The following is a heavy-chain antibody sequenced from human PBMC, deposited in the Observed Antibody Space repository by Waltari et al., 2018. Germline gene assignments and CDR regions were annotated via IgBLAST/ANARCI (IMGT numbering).Heavy chain of an antibody. CDR3: ARALTTPNDF. J-gene: IGHJ4*02. V-gene: IGHV3-21*03. CDR1: GFAITTFG. D-gene: IGHD4-17*01. CDR2: STDGCAYL. Sequence: EVQLVESGGGLVKPGGSLRLSCAASGFAITTFGLSWVRQVPGKGVEWVSSSTDGCAYLYYADSVRVRFTVSIDNAKNSLHLQMNNLRAEDTAVYYCARALTTPNDFWGQGTLVTVSS.